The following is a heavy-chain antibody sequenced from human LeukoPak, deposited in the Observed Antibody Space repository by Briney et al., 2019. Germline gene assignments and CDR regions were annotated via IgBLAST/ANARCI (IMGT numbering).Heavy chain of an antibody. J-gene: IGHJ5*02. CDR3: ARDLSYSDWYWWLDP. D-gene: IGHD2-21*02. CDR2: SNPSGDTT. V-gene: IGHV1-46*01. Sequence: GASVKVSCKASGYTFTSHYMHWVRQAPGQGLEWMGVSNPSGDTTHYGQKFQGRVTITRDTSTSTLYMELSSLRSEDTAVYYCARDLSYSDWYWWLDPRGQGTLVTVSS. CDR1: GYTFTSHY.